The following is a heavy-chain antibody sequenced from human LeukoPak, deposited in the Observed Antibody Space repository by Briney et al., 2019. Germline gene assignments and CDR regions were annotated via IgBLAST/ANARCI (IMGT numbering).Heavy chain of an antibody. CDR3: AKDGVLLWFGDKYPPFDY. V-gene: IGHV3-23*01. J-gene: IGHJ4*02. Sequence: GGSLRLSCAASGFTFSSYGMSWVRQAPGKGLEWVSAISGSGGSTYYADSVKGRFTISRDNSKNTLYLQMNSLRAEDTAVYYCAKDGVLLWFGDKYPPFDYWGQGTLVTVSS. CDR1: GFTFSSYG. D-gene: IGHD3-10*01. CDR2: ISGSGGST.